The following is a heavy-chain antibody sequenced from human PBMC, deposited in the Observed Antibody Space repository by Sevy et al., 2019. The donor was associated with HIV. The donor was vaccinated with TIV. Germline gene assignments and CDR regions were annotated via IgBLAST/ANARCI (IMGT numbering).Heavy chain of an antibody. J-gene: IGHJ3*02. Sequence: GGSLRLSCAASGFTFSNYNMRWVRQAPGKGLEWVSSISISGIYIHYADSVKGRFTISRDNAKNSLYLQMNSLRAEDTAVYYCARYEEDTSMVNAFDIWGQGTMVTVSS. CDR1: GFTFSNYN. CDR3: ARYEEDTSMVNAFDI. CDR2: ISISGIYI. V-gene: IGHV3-21*06. D-gene: IGHD5-18*01.